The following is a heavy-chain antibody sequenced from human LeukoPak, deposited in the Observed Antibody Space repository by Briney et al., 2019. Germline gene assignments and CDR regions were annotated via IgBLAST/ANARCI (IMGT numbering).Heavy chain of an antibody. CDR3: ARVPHTCCSGMDY. Sequence: SETLSLTCTVSGGSISSSSYYWGWIRQPPGKGLEWIGSIYYSGSTYYNPSLKSRVTISVDTSKNQFSLKLSSVTAADTAVYYCARVPHTCCSGMDYWGQGTLVTVSS. J-gene: IGHJ4*02. CDR2: IYYSGST. V-gene: IGHV4-39*07. D-gene: IGHD3-10*02. CDR1: GGSISSSSYY.